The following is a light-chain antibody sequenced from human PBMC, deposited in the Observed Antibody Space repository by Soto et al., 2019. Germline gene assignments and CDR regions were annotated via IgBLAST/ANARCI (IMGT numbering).Light chain of an antibody. Sequence: DIQMTQSPSTLSGSVGDRVTITCGASQTISSWLAWYQQKPGKAPKLIIYEASTLQSGVPSRFSGSGSGTEFTLTISGLLPEDFATYHCQQLNTLPFTFGQGTRLEI. J-gene: IGKJ5*01. CDR3: QQLNTLPFT. V-gene: IGKV1-5*01. CDR2: EAS. CDR1: QTISSW.